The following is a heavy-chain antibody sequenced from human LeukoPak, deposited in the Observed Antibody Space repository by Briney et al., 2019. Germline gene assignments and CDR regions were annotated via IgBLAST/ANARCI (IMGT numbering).Heavy chain of an antibody. Sequence: SELLSLTCSVSGGSISSYFGGWIRPPPGKGLEWIGYIYYSGSTNYNPSLKSRVTMSVDTSKNQFSLKLSSVTAADTAVYYCARRSPGGAADYGGQGTRVTVSS. V-gene: IGHV4-59*08. CDR3: ARRSPGGAADY. CDR2: IYYSGST. D-gene: IGHD1-26*01. CDR1: GGSISSYF. J-gene: IGHJ4*02.